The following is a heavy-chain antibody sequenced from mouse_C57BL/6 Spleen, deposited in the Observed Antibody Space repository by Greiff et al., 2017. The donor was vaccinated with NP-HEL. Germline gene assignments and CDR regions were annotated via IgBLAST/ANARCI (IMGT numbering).Heavy chain of an antibody. CDR1: GFTFSSYT. CDR2: ISGGGGNT. CDR3: ARHYGSSYLSWFAY. Sequence: EVQVVESGGGLVKPGGSLKLSCAASGFTFSSYTMSWVRQTPEKRLEWVATISGGGGNTYYPDSVKGRFTISRDNAKNTLYLQMSSLRSEDTALYYCARHYGSSYLSWFAYWGQGTLVTVSA. D-gene: IGHD1-1*01. J-gene: IGHJ3*01. V-gene: IGHV5-9*01.